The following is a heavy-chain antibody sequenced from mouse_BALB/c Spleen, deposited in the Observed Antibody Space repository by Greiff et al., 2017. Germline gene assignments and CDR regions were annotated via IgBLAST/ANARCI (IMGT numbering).Heavy chain of an antibody. Sequence: QVQLQQSGAELVRPGASVTLSCKASGYTFTDYEMHWVKQTPVHGLEWIGAIDPETGGTAYNQKFKGKATLTADKSSSTAYMELRSLTSEDSAVYYCTRHYRYDGKEGENYFDYWGQGTTLTVSS. D-gene: IGHD2-14*01. CDR3: TRHYRYDGKEGENYFDY. V-gene: IGHV1-15*01. CDR1: GYTFTDYE. J-gene: IGHJ2*01. CDR2: IDPETGGT.